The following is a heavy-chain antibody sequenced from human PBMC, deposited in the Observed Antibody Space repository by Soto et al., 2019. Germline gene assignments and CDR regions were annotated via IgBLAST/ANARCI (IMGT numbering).Heavy chain of an antibody. Sequence: GGSLRLSCAASGFTFSSHAMSWVRQAPGKGLEWVSAISDNGDTTYYADSVKGRFTISRDNSKNILYLQMNNLRGEDSAIYYCTGRAAAGTLNWFAPWGQGTLVTVSS. CDR1: GFTFSSHA. J-gene: IGHJ5*02. V-gene: IGHV3-23*01. CDR2: ISDNGDTT. D-gene: IGHD6-13*01. CDR3: TGRAAAGTLNWFAP.